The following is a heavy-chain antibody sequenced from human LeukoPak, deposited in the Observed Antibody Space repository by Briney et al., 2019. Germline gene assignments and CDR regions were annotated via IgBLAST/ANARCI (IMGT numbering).Heavy chain of an antibody. D-gene: IGHD3-22*01. J-gene: IGHJ4*02. CDR1: GFTFSSYW. CDR2: INTDGSST. CDR3: ARVRGYDTSDYDY. V-gene: IGHV3-74*01. Sequence: GGSLRLSCAASGFTFSSYWMHWVRQGPGKGLVWDSRINTDGSSTRYADSVKGRFTISRDNAKNTLYLQMNTLRAEDTAVYYCARVRGYDTSDYDYWGQGTLVTVSS.